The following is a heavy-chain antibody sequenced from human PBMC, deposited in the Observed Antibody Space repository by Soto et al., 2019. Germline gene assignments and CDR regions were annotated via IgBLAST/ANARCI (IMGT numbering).Heavy chain of an antibody. V-gene: IGHV1-3*01. CDR3: ARVGLLYDSSGYPPDY. J-gene: IGHJ4*02. CDR2: IDGGSGNT. Sequence: ASVKVSCKASGYPFTNYPIQWVRQAPGQRLEWMGWIDGGSGNTKYSQKFQGRVTITRDSSTSTAYMELRSLRSEDTAVYYCARVGLLYDSSGYPPDYWGQGTLVTVSS. D-gene: IGHD3-22*01. CDR1: GYPFTNYP.